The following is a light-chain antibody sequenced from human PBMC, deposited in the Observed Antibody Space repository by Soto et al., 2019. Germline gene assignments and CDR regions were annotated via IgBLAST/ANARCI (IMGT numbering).Light chain of an antibody. CDR2: INSDGTH. Sequence: QPVLSQSPSASASLGASVKLTCSLSSGHSNYAIAWHQQQAEKGPRYLMKINSDGTHYKGDAIPDRFSGSSFGAERYLTISSLQSEDEADYYCQTWDTGVVIFGGGTKLTVL. CDR1: SGHSNYA. V-gene: IGLV4-69*02. J-gene: IGLJ2*01. CDR3: QTWDTGVVI.